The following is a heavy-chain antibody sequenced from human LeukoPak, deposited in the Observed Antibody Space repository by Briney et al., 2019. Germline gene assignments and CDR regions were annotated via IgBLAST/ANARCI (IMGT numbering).Heavy chain of an antibody. CDR1: GFTFSTSG. D-gene: IGHD3-16*01. CDR3: ARGALNSFDY. J-gene: IGHJ4*02. CDR2: IWHDGSNQ. Sequence: GGSLRLSCAASGFTFSTSGMHWVRQAPGKGLEWLTFIWHDGSNQNYADSVKGRFTISRDNAKNSLYLQMNSLRDEDTAVYYCARGALNSFDYWGQGTLVTVSS. V-gene: IGHV3-33*01.